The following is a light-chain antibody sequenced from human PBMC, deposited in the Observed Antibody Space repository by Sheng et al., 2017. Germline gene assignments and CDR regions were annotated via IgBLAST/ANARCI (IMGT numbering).Light chain of an antibody. Sequence: DIQMTQSPSTLSASVGDRVTITCRVSQSISSGLAWYQQKPGKAPELLIYEASRLDRGVPSRFSGSGSGTEFTLTISSLQPDDFATYYCQHYNNYPWTFGQGTEVEIK. CDR1: QSISSG. J-gene: IGKJ1*01. CDR2: EAS. CDR3: QHYNNYPWT. V-gene: IGKV1-5*03.